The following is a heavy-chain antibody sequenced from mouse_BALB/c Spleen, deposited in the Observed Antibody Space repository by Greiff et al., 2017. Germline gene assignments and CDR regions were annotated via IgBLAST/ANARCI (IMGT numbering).Heavy chain of an antibody. Sequence: VQLQESGAELMKPGASVKISCKATGYTFSSYWIEWVKQRPGHGLEWIGEILPGSGSTNYNEKFKGKATFTADTSSNTAYMQLSSLTSEDSAVYYCARRITTYYYAMDYWGQGTSVTVSS. J-gene: IGHJ4*01. CDR3: ARRITTYYYAMDY. V-gene: IGHV1-9*01. D-gene: IGHD2-4*01. CDR1: GYTFSSYW. CDR2: ILPGSGST.